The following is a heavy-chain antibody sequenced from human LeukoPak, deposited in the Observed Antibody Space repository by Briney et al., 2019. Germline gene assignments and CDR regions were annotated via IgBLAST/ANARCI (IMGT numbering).Heavy chain of an antibody. J-gene: IGHJ5*02. V-gene: IGHV3-74*01. CDR2: INSDGSST. CDR1: GFTFNSYW. D-gene: IGHD6-13*01. Sequence: GGSLRLSCAASGFTFNSYWMHWVRQAPGKGLVWVSRINSDGSSTTYADSVKGRFTISRDNVKNTLYLQMNSLRAEDTAVYYCARDLQAWYSSSWYTNTNWFGPWGQGTLVTVSS. CDR3: ARDLQAWYSSSWYTNTNWFGP.